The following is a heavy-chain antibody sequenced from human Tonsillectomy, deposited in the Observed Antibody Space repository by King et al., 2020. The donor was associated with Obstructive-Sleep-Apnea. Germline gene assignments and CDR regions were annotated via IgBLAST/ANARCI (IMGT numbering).Heavy chain of an antibody. Sequence: VQLVESGGGLVKPGGSLRLSCAASGFTFSDYYMSWIRQAPGKGLEWVSYISSSSSYTNYADSVKGRFTISRDNAKNSLYLQMNSLRAEDMAVYYCARLGGRVGATNYFDYWGQGTLVTVSS. CDR1: GFTFSDYY. J-gene: IGHJ4*02. V-gene: IGHV3-11*06. CDR3: ARLGGRVGATNYFDY. CDR2: ISSSSSYT. D-gene: IGHD1-26*01.